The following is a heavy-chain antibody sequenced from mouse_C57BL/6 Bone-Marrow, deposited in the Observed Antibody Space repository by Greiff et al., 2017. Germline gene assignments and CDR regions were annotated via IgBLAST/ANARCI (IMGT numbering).Heavy chain of an antibody. CDR2: IYPGDGDT. CDR1: GYAFSSSW. Sequence: QVQLQQSGPELVKPGASVKISCKASGYAFSSSWMNWVKQRPGKGLEWIGRIYPGDGDTNYNGKFKGKATLTADKSSSTAYMQLSSLTSEDSAVYFCARSGAYWRDYYAMDYWGQGTSVTVSS. J-gene: IGHJ4*01. D-gene: IGHD2-10*01. V-gene: IGHV1-82*01. CDR3: ARSGAYWRDYYAMDY.